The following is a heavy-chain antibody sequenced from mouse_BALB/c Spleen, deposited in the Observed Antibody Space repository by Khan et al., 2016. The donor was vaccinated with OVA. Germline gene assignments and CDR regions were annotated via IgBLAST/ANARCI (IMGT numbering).Heavy chain of an antibody. J-gene: IGHJ3*01. CDR1: GFHLIPYV. CDR2: IWSGGST. CDR3: ARNYDYDEGLAY. V-gene: IGHV2-2*02. D-gene: IGHD2-4*01. Sequence: LVEPDPGLVKPSQSLSITCTVFGFHLIPYVVHWVGHSPGRGLEWWGVIWSGGSTDYDAACISRLSISKDSSKSQVFFKMTSLQVNDTAIYYCARNYDYDEGLAYWGQGTLVTVSA.